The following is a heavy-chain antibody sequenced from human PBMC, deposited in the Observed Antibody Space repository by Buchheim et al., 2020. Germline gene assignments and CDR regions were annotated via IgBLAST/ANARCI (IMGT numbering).Heavy chain of an antibody. J-gene: IGHJ4*02. CDR1: GFTFSSYA. CDR2: ISGSGGST. CDR3: AKDQCQDDFWSGYYECDY. D-gene: IGHD3-3*01. Sequence: EVQLLESGGGLVQPGGSLRLSCAASGFTFSSYAMSWVRQAPGKGLEWVSAISGSGGSTYYADSVKGRFTISRDNSKNTLYLQMNSLRAEDTAVYYCAKDQCQDDFWSGYYECDYWGQGTL. V-gene: IGHV3-23*01.